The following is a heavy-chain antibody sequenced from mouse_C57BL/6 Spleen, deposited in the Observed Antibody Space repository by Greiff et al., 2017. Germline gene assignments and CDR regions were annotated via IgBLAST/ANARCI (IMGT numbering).Heavy chain of an antibody. J-gene: IGHJ3*01. CDR2: ISSGSSTV. Sequence: EVQGVESGGGLVKPGGSLKLSCAASGFTFSDYGMHWVRQAPEKGLEWVAYISSGSSTVYYADTVKGRFTISRDNAKNTLFLQMTSLRSEDTAMYYCANYYYAWFAYWGQGTLVTVSA. V-gene: IGHV5-17*01. CDR3: ANYYYAWFAY. D-gene: IGHD1-1*01. CDR1: GFTFSDYG.